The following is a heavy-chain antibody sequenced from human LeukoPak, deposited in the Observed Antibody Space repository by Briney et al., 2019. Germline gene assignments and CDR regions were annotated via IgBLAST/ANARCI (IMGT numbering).Heavy chain of an antibody. CDR3: SNHLYYGGNFVGLNY. V-gene: IGHV3-30-3*01. CDR1: GFTFSSYA. J-gene: IGHJ4*02. CDR2: ISYDGSNK. Sequence: GGSLRLSCAASGFTFSSYAMHWVRQAPGKGVEWVAVISYDGSNKYYADSVKGRFTISRDNSKNTLYLQGNSLRAEDTAVYYCSNHLYYGGNFVGLNYWGQGTLVTVSS. D-gene: IGHD4-23*01.